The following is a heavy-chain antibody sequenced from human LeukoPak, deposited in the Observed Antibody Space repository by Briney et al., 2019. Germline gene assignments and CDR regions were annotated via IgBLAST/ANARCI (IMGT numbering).Heavy chain of an antibody. V-gene: IGHV3-11*04. CDR3: AREPSGYSYGYEKDYYYGMDV. Sequence: MPGGSLRLSCAASGFTFSDYYMSWIRQAPGKGLEWVSYISSSGSTIYYADSVKGRFTISRDNAKNSLYLQMNSLRAEDTAVYYCAREPSGYSYGYEKDYYYGMDVWGQGTTVTVSS. CDR1: GFTFSDYY. CDR2: ISSSGSTI. J-gene: IGHJ6*02. D-gene: IGHD5-18*01.